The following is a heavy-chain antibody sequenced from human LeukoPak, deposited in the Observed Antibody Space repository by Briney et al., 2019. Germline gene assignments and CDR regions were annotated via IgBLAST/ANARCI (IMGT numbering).Heavy chain of an antibody. J-gene: IGHJ5*02. V-gene: IGHV4-4*07. CDR2: IYTSGST. D-gene: IGHD2-2*01. CDR1: GGSISSYY. Sequence: PSETLSLTCTVSGGSISSYYWSWIRQPAGKGLEWIGRIYTSGSTNYNPSLKSRVTMSVDTSKNQFSLKLSSVTAADTAVYYCARDLSGGYCSSTSCYRWFDPWGQGTLVTVSS. CDR3: ARDLSGGYCSSTSCYRWFDP.